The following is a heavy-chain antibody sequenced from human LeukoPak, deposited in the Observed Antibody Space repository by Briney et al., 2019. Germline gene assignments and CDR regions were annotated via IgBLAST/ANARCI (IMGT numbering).Heavy chain of an antibody. CDR1: GASVGSAGYH. V-gene: IGHV4-61*08. CDR3: ARQFTIFWEYDY. Sequence: PSETLSLTCTVSGASVGSAGYHWSWIRQPPGGGLEWIGYIYYISNTNYNPSLKSRVTISVDTSKNQFSLKLSSVTAADTAVYYCARQFTIFWEYDYWGQGTLVTVSS. J-gene: IGHJ4*02. D-gene: IGHD3-9*01. CDR2: IYYISNT.